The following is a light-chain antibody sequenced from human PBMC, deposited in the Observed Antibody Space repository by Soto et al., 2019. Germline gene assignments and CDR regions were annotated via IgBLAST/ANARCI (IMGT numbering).Light chain of an antibody. CDR3: QPYGSWT. Sequence: EIVLTQSPGTLSVSPGERATLSCRASQTISSNYLAWYQQKPGQAPSLLIYGTSSRATGIPDRFSGSGSGTDFTRTISSLDPEDSAIYYCQPYGSWTFGQGTKVEIK. CDR1: QTISSNY. J-gene: IGKJ1*01. V-gene: IGKV3-20*01. CDR2: GTS.